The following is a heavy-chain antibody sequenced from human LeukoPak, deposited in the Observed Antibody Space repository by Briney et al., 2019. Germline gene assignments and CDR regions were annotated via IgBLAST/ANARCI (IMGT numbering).Heavy chain of an antibody. CDR2: INHSGST. D-gene: IGHD3-16*02. CDR1: GFTFNGYW. CDR3: ARGYVWGSYRFFQGVLFDY. Sequence: GSLRLSCAASGFTFNGYWMSWIRQPPGKGLEWIGEINHSGSTNYNPSLKSRVTISVDTSKNQFSLKLSSVTAADTAVYYCARGYVWGSYRFFQGVLFDYWGQGTLVTVSS. J-gene: IGHJ4*02. V-gene: IGHV4-34*01.